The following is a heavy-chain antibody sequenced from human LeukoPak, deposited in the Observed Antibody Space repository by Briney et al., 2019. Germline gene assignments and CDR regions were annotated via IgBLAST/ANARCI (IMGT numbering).Heavy chain of an antibody. J-gene: IGHJ3*02. V-gene: IGHV3-66*01. Sequence: GGSLRLSCAASGFTVSSNYMSWVRQAPGKGLEWVSVIYSGGSTYYADSVKGRFTISRDNSKNTLYLQMNSLRAEDTAVYYCARATIAAAGRRGAFGIWGQGTMVTVSS. D-gene: IGHD6-13*01. CDR2: IYSGGST. CDR1: GFTVSSNY. CDR3: ARATIAAAGRRGAFGI.